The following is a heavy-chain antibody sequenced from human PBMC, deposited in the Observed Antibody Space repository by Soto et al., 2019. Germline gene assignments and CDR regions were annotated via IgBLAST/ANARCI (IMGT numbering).Heavy chain of an antibody. CDR1: GGSISRYY. Sequence: ETLSLTCTVSGGSISRYYWSWIRQPPGKGLEWIGYIYYSGSTNYNPSLKSRVTISVDTSKNQFSLKLSSVTAADTAVYYCARRYSSAFDIWGQGTMVTVSS. D-gene: IGHD6-13*01. CDR2: IYYSGST. J-gene: IGHJ3*02. CDR3: ARRYSSAFDI. V-gene: IGHV4-59*08.